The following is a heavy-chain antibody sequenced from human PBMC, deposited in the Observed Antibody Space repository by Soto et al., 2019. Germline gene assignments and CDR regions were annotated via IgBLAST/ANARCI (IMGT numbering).Heavy chain of an antibody. CDR1: GYTFPSHG. CDR2: INTANGNT. V-gene: IGHV1-3*04. D-gene: IGHD2-21*02. CDR3: ARSAVLTVRRSGDF. J-gene: IGHJ4*02. Sequence: QVQLVQSGAEVKKPGASVKVSCKASGYTFPSHGIHWVRQAPGQSLEWMGWINTANGNTKYSQRFQGRVTITRDTSATIVYMELSSLTSDDTATYYCARSAVLTVRRSGDFWGQGALVTVSS.